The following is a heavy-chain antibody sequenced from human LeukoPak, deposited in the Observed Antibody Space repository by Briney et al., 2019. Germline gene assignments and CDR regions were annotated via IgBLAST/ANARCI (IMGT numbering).Heavy chain of an antibody. Sequence: SETLSLTCTVSGGSISSSSYYWGWIRQPPGKGLEWIGSIYYSGSTYYNPSLKSRVTISVDTSKNQFSLKLSSVTAADTAVYYCASTHDYGDPTSVYQHWGQGTLVTVSS. CDR1: GGSISSSSYY. J-gene: IGHJ1*01. CDR3: ASTHDYGDPTSVYQH. D-gene: IGHD4-17*01. V-gene: IGHV4-39*07. CDR2: IYYSGST.